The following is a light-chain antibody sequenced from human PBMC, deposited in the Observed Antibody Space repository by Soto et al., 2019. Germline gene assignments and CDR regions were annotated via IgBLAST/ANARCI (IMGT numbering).Light chain of an antibody. V-gene: IGLV1-51*01. CDR1: SSNIGINS. Sequence: QSVLTQPPSVSAAPGQKVTISCSGGSSNIGINSVSWYQQLPEAAPKLLIFDNNKRPSGIPDRFSASKSGASATLGITGLQAGDEAHYYCAAWDSCLSSGVFGGGTKVTVL. CDR2: DNN. CDR3: AAWDSCLSSGV. J-gene: IGLJ3*02.